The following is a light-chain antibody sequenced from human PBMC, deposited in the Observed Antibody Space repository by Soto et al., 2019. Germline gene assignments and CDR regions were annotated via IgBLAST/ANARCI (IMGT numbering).Light chain of an antibody. Sequence: DIQLTQSPSFLSASVGDRVTITCRASQDISSSLAWYQQRPGKVPRFLNHSASPLQSGVPSSFSATGSGTTFTLTISNLHPEDIATYYCQKLNRFPRTFGQGTKWEV. CDR3: QKLNRFPRT. J-gene: IGKJ1*01. V-gene: IGKV1-9*01. CDR1: QDISSS. CDR2: SAS.